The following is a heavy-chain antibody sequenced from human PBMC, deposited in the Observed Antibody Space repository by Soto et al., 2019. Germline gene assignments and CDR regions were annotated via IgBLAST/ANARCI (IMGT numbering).Heavy chain of an antibody. CDR3: TPLYRSGGQQLGDY. D-gene: IGHD6-6*01. Sequence: PGGSLRLSCSTSGFIFTNYAIQWVRQAPGKGLEYVSAITSNGDYTYYADSVKGRFTVSRDNSKNSLYLHMSSLRPEDTAVYYCTPLYRSGGQQLGDYWGQGTLVTVSS. CDR1: GFIFTNYA. J-gene: IGHJ4*02. V-gene: IGHV3-64D*08. CDR2: ITSNGDYT.